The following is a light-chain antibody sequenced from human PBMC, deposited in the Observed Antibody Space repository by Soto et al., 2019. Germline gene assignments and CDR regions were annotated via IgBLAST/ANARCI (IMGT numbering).Light chain of an antibody. V-gene: IGLV1-40*01. Sequence: SVLAQSPSVSGAPGQRVTISCTGSSSNIGAGSDVHWYQQLPGTAPKLLIYGNTNRPSGVPDRFSGSKSGTSASLAITGLQAEDEADYYCQSYDRSLSGSVVFGGGTKLTVL. J-gene: IGLJ2*01. CDR2: GNT. CDR3: QSYDRSLSGSVV. CDR1: SSNIGAGSD.